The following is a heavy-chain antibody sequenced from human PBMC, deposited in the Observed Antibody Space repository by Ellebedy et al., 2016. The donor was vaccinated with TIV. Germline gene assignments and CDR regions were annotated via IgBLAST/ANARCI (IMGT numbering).Heavy chain of an antibody. CDR2: IYYSGSS. CDR3: ARGRHCGSGNTNCSPYYHMDI. D-gene: IGHD2-15*01. CDR1: GGAISTYF. Sequence: SETLSLTXTVSGGAISTYFWTWLRRPPGKGLEWIGSIYYSGSSNYNPRLESRVTMSVDTSKDVLSLNLISVTAADTAIYYCARGRHCGSGNTNCSPYYHMDIWGRGTTVTVSS. J-gene: IGHJ6*03. V-gene: IGHV4-59*01.